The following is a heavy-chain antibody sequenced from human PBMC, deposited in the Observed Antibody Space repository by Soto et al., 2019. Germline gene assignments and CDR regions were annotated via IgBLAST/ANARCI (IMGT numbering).Heavy chain of an antibody. CDR2: IIPIFGTA. D-gene: IGHD5-18*01. J-gene: IGHJ3*02. Sequence: SVKVSCKASGGTFSSYAISWVRQAPGQGLEWMGGIIPIFGTANYAQKFQGRVTITADESTSTAYMELSSLRSEDTAVYYCASTKYSYGFDAFDIWGQGTMVTVSS. CDR1: GGTFSSYA. V-gene: IGHV1-69*13. CDR3: ASTKYSYGFDAFDI.